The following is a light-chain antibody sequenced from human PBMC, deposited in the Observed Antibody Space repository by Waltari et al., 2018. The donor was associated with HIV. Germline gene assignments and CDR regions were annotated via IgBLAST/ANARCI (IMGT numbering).Light chain of an antibody. J-gene: IGKJ2*01. V-gene: IGKV3-20*01. CDR1: QSVSSSY. CDR2: GAS. CDR3: QQYGSSPPYT. Sequence: DIVLTQSPGTLSLSPGERANLSCRASQSVSSSYLAWYQQKPGQAPRLLIYGASSRATGSPDRFSGSGSGTDFTLTISRLEPEDFAVYYCQQYGSSPPYTFGQGTKLEIK.